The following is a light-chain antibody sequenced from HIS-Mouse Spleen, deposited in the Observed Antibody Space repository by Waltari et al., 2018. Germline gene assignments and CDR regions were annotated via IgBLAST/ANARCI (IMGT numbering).Light chain of an antibody. Sequence: AIRMTQSPSSFSASTGDSVTITCRASQGISSYLAWYQQKPGKAPKLLIYAASTLQSGVSSRFSGSGSGTDFTLTISCLQSEDFATYYCQQYYSYPWTFGQGTKVEIK. V-gene: IGKV1-8*01. CDR3: QQYYSYPWT. CDR2: AAS. CDR1: QGISSY. J-gene: IGKJ1*01.